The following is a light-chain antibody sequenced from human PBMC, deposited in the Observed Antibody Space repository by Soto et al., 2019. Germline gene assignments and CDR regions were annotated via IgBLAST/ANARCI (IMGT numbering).Light chain of an antibody. V-gene: IGKV3-11*01. J-gene: IGKJ2*01. CDR3: XXXXXWXXT. CDR2: DAS. CDR1: QSVSSY. Sequence: EIVLTQSPATLSLSPGERATLSCRASQSVSSYLAWYQQKPGQAPRLLIYDASNRATGIPARFSGSGSGTDFXLXXSXXXPEXXXXXXXXXXXXWXXTFGQGTKLEIK.